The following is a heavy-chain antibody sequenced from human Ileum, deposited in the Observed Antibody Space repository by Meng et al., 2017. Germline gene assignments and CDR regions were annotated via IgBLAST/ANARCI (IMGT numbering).Heavy chain of an antibody. Sequence: QVQLQESGPGLVRASGTLSLTGAVSGDSISSRDWWSWVRQPPGKGLEWIGEISQESGRTNYNPSLKSRVTISLDKSKNQFSLNLNSVTAADTAVYYCVRNEGYSLGDWGQGTLVTVFS. CDR2: ISQESGRT. D-gene: IGHD2-21*01. CDR3: VRNEGYSLGD. J-gene: IGHJ4*02. CDR1: GDSISSRDW. V-gene: IGHV4-4*02.